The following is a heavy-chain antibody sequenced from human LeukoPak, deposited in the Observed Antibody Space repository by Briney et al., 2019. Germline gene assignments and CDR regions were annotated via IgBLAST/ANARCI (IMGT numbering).Heavy chain of an antibody. V-gene: IGHV4-39*01. J-gene: IGHJ3*02. CDR3: ARYDCSSHAFDI. CDR1: GGSISSSSYY. CDR2: IYYSGST. D-gene: IGHD2-15*01. Sequence: PSETLSLTCTVSGGSISSSSYYWGWIRQPPGKGLEWIGRIYYSGSTYYNPSLKSRVTISVDTSKNQFSLKLSSVTAADTAVYYCARYDCSSHAFDIWGQGTMVTVSS.